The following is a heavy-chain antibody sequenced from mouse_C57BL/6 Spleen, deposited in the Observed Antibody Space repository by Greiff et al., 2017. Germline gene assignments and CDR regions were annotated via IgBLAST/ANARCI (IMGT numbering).Heavy chain of an antibody. CDR2: IRSKSSNYAT. J-gene: IGHJ2*01. V-gene: IGHV10-3*01. CDR1: GFTFNTYA. CDR3: VRETLYGYYFDY. D-gene: IGHD1-1*02. Sequence: EVKVVESGGGLVQPKGSLKLSCAASGFTFNTYAMHWVRQAPGKGLEWVARIRSKSSNYATYYADSVKDRFTSSRDDSQSMLYLQMNNLKTEDTAMYYCVRETLYGYYFDYWGQGTTLTVSS.